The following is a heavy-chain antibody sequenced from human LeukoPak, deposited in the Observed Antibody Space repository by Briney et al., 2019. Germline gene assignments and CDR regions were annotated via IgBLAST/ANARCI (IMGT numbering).Heavy chain of an antibody. CDR3: ARDFSRERASPGAFDI. CDR1: GFTFSSYR. CDR2: ISSSSSTI. Sequence: GGSLRLSCAASGFTFSSYRMNWVRQAPGKGLEWVSYISSSSSTIYYADSVKGRFTISRDNAKNSLYLQMNSLRAEDTAVYYCARDFSRERASPGAFDIWGQGTMVTVSS. V-gene: IGHV3-48*04. D-gene: IGHD1-1*01. J-gene: IGHJ3*02.